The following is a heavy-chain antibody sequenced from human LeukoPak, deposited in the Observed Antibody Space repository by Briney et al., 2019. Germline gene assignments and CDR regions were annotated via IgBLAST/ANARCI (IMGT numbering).Heavy chain of an antibody. CDR2: IYYSGST. V-gene: IGHV4-59*11. Sequence: PSETLSLTCTVSGGSISSHYWSWIRQPPGKGLEWIGYIYYSGSTNYNPSLKSRVTISVDMSKNQFSLKLSSVTAADTAVYYCALSYDSSGYDWFDPWGQGTLVTVSS. CDR3: ALSYDSSGYDWFDP. J-gene: IGHJ5*02. CDR1: GGSISSHY. D-gene: IGHD3-22*01.